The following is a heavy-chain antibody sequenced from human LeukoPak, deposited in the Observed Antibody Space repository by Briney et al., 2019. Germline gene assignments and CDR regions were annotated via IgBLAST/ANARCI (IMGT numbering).Heavy chain of an antibody. CDR3: ARDKDWLLYDY. CDR1: GFTFSTYS. J-gene: IGHJ4*02. Sequence: GGSLRLSCAASGFTFSTYSMHWVRQAPGKGLVWVSYIKPDGSDTTYADSVKGRFTISRDNAKNTLYLQMNSLRAEDTAVYYCARDKDWLLYDYWGQGTLVTVSS. V-gene: IGHV3-74*01. D-gene: IGHD3/OR15-3a*01. CDR2: IKPDGSDT.